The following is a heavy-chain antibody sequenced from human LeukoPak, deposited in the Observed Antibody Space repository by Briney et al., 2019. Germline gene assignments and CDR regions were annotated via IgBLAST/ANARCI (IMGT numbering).Heavy chain of an antibody. J-gene: IGHJ4*02. CDR1: GVSISSSNSY. CDR2: IYYSGNT. V-gene: IGHV4-39*01. D-gene: IGHD3/OR15-3a*01. CDR3: ARQTGSGLFILP. Sequence: SETLSLTCTVSGVSISSSNSYWGWIRQPPGKGLEWIGSIYYSGNTYYNASLKSQASISIDTSKNQFSLKLTSVTAADTAVYYCARQTGSGLFILPGGQGTLVTVSS.